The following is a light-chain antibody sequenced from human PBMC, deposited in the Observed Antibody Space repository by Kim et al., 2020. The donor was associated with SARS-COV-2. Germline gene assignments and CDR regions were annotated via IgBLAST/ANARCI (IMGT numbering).Light chain of an antibody. CDR1: DNNVGNRG. CDR2: RDN. V-gene: IGLV10-54*01. Sequence: RPTAAPTCAGKDNNVGNRGAAWLQRRQGHPPKLLAYRDNSRPSGVSERFSAARSGNTASLTITGLQPEDEADYYCSAWDTGLNGYVFGTGTKVTVL. CDR3: SAWDTGLNGYV. J-gene: IGLJ1*01.